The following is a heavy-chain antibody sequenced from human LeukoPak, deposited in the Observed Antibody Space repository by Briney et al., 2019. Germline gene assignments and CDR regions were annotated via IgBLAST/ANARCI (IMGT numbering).Heavy chain of an antibody. J-gene: IGHJ6*03. CDR3: ARAPTPYFTYYMDV. D-gene: IGHD2-21*01. Sequence: GGSLRLSCTASGFSFSGFGMNWVRQAPGKGLEWISYIGSSGSAGGNIYYAVSVKGRFTVSRDNAKDSLFLQMNSLQDADTAVYYCARAPTPYFTYYMDVWGKGTTVTVSS. V-gene: IGHV3-48*02. CDR1: GFSFSGFG. CDR2: IGSSGSAGGNI.